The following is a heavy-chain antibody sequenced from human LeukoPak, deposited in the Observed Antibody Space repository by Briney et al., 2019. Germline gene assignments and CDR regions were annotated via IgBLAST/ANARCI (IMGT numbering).Heavy chain of an antibody. J-gene: IGHJ4*02. Sequence: PSETLSLTCTVSGGSMSSYYWSWIRQPPGKGLEWIGYISYSGSTDSNPSLKSRLTISVDTSKNQFSLRLSSLTAADTAVYYCARVAGGGYDSGVCDFWGQGTLVTVSS. CDR3: ARVAGGGYDSGVCDF. CDR2: ISYSGST. V-gene: IGHV4-59*01. D-gene: IGHD5-12*01. CDR1: GGSMSSYY.